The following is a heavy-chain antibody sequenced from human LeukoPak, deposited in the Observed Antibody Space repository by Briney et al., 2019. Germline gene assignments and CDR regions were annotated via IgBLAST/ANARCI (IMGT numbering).Heavy chain of an antibody. J-gene: IGHJ4*02. V-gene: IGHV3-48*03. CDR3: ARDPMFPLYYFDY. Sequence: PGRSLRLSCAASGFTFSSYEMNWVSQAPGKGLEWVSYISSSGSTIYYADSVKGRFNISRDNAKNSLYLQMNSLRAEDTAVYYCARDPMFPLYYFDYWGQGTLVTVSS. CDR2: ISSSGSTI. D-gene: IGHD3-10*02. CDR1: GFTFSSYE.